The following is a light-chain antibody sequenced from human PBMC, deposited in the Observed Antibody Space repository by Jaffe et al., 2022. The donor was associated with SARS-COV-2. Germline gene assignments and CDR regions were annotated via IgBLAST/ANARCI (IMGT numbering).Light chain of an antibody. CDR2: DAS. V-gene: IGKV1-33*01. Sequence: DIQMTQSPSSLSASVGDRVTITCQASQDISNYLNWYQQKPGKAPKLLIYDASNLETGVPSRFSGSGSKTDFTFTISSLLPEDVATYYCQQYDSLSLTFGPGTKVDI. CDR1: QDISNY. J-gene: IGKJ3*01. CDR3: QQYDSLSLT.